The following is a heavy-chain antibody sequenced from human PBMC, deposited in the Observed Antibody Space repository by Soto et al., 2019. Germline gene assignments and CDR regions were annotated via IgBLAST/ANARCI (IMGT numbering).Heavy chain of an antibody. V-gene: IGHV1-18*01. Sequence: QVQLVQSGAEVKKPGASVKVSCKASGYTFISYGISWVRQAPGQGLEWMGWINPYNGNTNYAQKLQGRVTMTSDTSTSTAYMELRSLRSDDTAVYFCARAITMVRGVPRFLDYWGQETLVTVSS. CDR3: ARAITMVRGVPRFLDY. CDR1: GYTFISYG. CDR2: INPYNGNT. D-gene: IGHD3-10*01. J-gene: IGHJ4*02.